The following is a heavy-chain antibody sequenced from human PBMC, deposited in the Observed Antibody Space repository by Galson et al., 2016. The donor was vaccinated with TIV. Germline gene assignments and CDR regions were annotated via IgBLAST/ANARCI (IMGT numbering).Heavy chain of an antibody. CDR1: GFTLSAYP. V-gene: IGHV3-30*04. Sequence: SLRLSCAASGFTLSAYPMHWVRQAPGKGLEWVAVISYDGSLKYYAASVKGRFTTAKDNSKNTLYLQMNSLRAEDTAAYYCARDSGYDSIGYSPSGYWGQGTLVTVSS. J-gene: IGHJ4*02. CDR3: ARDSGYDSIGYSPSGY. CDR2: ISYDGSLK. D-gene: IGHD3-22*01.